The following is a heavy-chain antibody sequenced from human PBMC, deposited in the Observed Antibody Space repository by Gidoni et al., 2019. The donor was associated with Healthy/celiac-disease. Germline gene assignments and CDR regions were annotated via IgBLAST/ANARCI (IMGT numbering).Heavy chain of an antibody. CDR2: INPNSGGT. CDR1: GSPFTGYY. J-gene: IGHJ4*02. D-gene: IGHD3-10*01. V-gene: IGHV1-2*02. Sequence: QVQLVQSGAEVKKPGASVKVSCKASGSPFTGYYMHWVRQAPGQGLEWMGWINPNSGGTNYAKKFQGRVTMTRDTSISTAYMELSRLRSDDTAVYYCAREGFGELLYFDYWGQGTLVTVSS. CDR3: AREGFGELLYFDY.